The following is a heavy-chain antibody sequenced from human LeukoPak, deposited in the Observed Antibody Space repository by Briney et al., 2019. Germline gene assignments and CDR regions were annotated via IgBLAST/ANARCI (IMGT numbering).Heavy chain of an antibody. D-gene: IGHD7-27*01. Sequence: GASVKVSCKASGYTFTSYAMNWVRQAPGQGLEWMGWINTNTGNPTYAQGFTGRFVFSLDTSVSTAYLQISSLKAEDTAVYYCARNAVNLRWGPGGVDYWGQGTLVTVSS. CDR1: GYTFTSYA. CDR2: INTNTGNP. J-gene: IGHJ4*02. V-gene: IGHV7-4-1*02. CDR3: ARNAVNLRWGPGGVDY.